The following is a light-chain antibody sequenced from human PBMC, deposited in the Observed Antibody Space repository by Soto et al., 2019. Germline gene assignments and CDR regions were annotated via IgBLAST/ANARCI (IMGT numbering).Light chain of an antibody. Sequence: QSVLTQPPSVSAAPGQKVTISCSGSGAKIGNSYVSWYQQFPGTTPRLLIYDNSERPSGIPDRFSASKSGTSATLGITGLQTGDEADYYCGAWDSGPNGVLFGGGTKLTVL. CDR1: GAKIGNSY. J-gene: IGLJ3*02. V-gene: IGLV1-51*01. CDR2: DNS. CDR3: GAWDSGPNGVL.